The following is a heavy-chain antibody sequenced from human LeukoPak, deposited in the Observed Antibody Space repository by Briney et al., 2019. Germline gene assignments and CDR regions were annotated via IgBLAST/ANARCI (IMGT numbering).Heavy chain of an antibody. V-gene: IGHV3-48*03. D-gene: IGHD1-26*01. J-gene: IGHJ4*02. CDR2: ISSSGSTI. CDR1: GFSFSSYE. CDR3: GGVGATPD. Sequence: GGSLRLSCAASGFSFSSYEMNWVRQAPGKGLEWVSYISSSGSTIYYADSVKGRFTISRDNAKNSLYLQMISLRADDTAVYYCGGVGATPDWGQGTLVTVSS.